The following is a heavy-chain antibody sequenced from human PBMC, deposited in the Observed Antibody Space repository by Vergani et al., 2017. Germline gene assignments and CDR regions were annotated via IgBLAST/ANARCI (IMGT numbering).Heavy chain of an antibody. CDR2: IYYSGST. D-gene: IGHD3-10*01. V-gene: IGHV4-39*01. J-gene: IGHJ4*02. CDR3: ARRTTMVRGVLESARYYFDY. Sequence: QLQLQESGPGLVKPSETLSLTCTVSGGSISSRSYYWGWIRQPPGKGLEWIGSIYYSGSTYYNPSLKSRVTISVDTSKNQFSLKLSSVTAADTAVYYCARRTTMVRGVLESARYYFDYWGQGTLVTVSS. CDR1: GGSISSRSYY.